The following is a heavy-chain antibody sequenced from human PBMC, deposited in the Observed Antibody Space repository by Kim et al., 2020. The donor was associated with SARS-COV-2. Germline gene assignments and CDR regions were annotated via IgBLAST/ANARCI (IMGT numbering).Heavy chain of an antibody. D-gene: IGHD2-21*01. J-gene: IGHJ3*02. Sequence: KGRFTISRDNSKNPMFLQMNSLGAEDTAVFYCAKDRGWLYELIADDGFDIWGQGTMVTVSS. CDR3: AKDRGWLYELIADDGFDI. V-gene: IGHV3-30*02.